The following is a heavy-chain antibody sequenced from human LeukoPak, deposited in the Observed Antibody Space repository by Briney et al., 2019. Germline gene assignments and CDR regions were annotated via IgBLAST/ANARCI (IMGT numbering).Heavy chain of an antibody. J-gene: IGHJ4*02. CDR3: ASSPSGYWWNFDC. CDR1: GGSISSNNYY. V-gene: IGHV4-39*01. CDR2: IYYSGST. Sequence: SETLSLTCTVSGGSISSNNYYWGWIRQPPGKGLEWIGSIYYSGSTYNNPSLKSRVTISVDTTKNQFSLKLTSVTGADTAVYYCASSPSGYWWNFDCWGQGTLVTVSS. D-gene: IGHD3-22*01.